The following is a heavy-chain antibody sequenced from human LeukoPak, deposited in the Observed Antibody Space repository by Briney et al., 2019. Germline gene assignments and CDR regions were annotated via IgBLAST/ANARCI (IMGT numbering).Heavy chain of an antibody. V-gene: IGHV4-4*07. CDR1: GDSITNYY. Sequence: PSETLSLTCTVSGDSITNYYWNWIRQPAGKGLEWIGRIHTSGTTNHNPSLKSRVTMSVDTSMNQFSLKLSSVTAADTAVYCCARLGDSSSSGIDYWGQGTLVTVSS. J-gene: IGHJ4*02. D-gene: IGHD6-6*01. CDR2: IHTSGTT. CDR3: ARLGDSSSSGIDY.